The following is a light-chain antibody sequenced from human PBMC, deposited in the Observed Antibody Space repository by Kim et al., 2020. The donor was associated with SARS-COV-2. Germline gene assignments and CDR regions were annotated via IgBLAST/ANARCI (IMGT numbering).Light chain of an antibody. J-gene: IGKJ1*01. CDR2: TAS. Sequence: DIQMTQSPSSLSASVGDKVTITCRASQTISDYLNWYQQKPGKAPRLLIYTASTLQSGVPSRFSGTESGTDFTLTISNLQPEDFATYYCQPSYSIPRTFGQGTQVDIK. CDR3: QPSYSIPRT. V-gene: IGKV1-39*01. CDR1: QTISDY.